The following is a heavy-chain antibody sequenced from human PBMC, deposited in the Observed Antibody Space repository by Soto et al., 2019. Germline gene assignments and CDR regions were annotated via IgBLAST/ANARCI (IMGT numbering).Heavy chain of an antibody. V-gene: IGHV1-69*12. CDR3: PRENLVSYYDSSGNGFDI. D-gene: IGHD3-22*01. CDR2: IIPIFGTA. CDR1: GGTFSSYA. Sequence: QVQLVQSGAEVKKPGSSVKVSCKASGGTFSSYAISWVRQAPGQGLEWMGGIIPIFGTANYAQKFQGRVTITGDESTITYYMGLGCLRSVDTAVYYCPRENLVSYYDSSGNGFDISGQERMVTVSS. J-gene: IGHJ3*02.